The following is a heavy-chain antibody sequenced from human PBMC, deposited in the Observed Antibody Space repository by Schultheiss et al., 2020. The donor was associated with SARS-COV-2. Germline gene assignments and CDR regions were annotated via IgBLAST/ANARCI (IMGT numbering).Heavy chain of an antibody. D-gene: IGHD2-8*01. Sequence: SQTLSLTCAVSGYEITSGYFWGWIRQPPGKGLEWIGSMFYSGSTYYNPSLKSRVIISVDTSKNQFSLKLSPVTAADTAVYYCARGYCTNGVCSPFDYWGQGTLVTVSS. CDR3: ARGYCTNGVCSPFDY. V-gene: IGHV4-38-2*01. J-gene: IGHJ4*02. CDR1: GYEITSGYF. CDR2: MFYSGST.